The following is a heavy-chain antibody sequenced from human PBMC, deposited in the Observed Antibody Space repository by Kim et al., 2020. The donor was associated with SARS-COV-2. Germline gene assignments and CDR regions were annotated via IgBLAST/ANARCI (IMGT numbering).Heavy chain of an antibody. J-gene: IGHJ4*02. Sequence: GRSLRLSCAASGFTFSSYAMHWVRQAPGKGLEWVAVIWYDGSNKYYADSVKGRFTISRDNSKNTLYLQMNSLRAEDTAVYYCAKGGYSYGYVGSDFDYWGQGTLVTVSS. CDR1: GFTFSSYA. CDR3: AKGGYSYGYVGSDFDY. D-gene: IGHD5-18*01. V-gene: IGHV3-33*06. CDR2: IWYDGSNK.